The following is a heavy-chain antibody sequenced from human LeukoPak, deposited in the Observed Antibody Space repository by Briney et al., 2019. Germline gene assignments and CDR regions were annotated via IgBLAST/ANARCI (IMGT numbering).Heavy chain of an antibody. CDR2: INSDASTS. Sequence: GGSLRLSCAASGFTFSSYWMHWVRQAPGKGLVWVSRINSDASTSSYADSVKGRFTISRDNAKNTLHLQMNSLRAEDTAVYYCTRVAGSGSVDWGQGTLVTVSS. V-gene: IGHV3-74*01. CDR3: TRVAGSGSVD. CDR1: GFTFSSYW. J-gene: IGHJ4*02. D-gene: IGHD1-26*01.